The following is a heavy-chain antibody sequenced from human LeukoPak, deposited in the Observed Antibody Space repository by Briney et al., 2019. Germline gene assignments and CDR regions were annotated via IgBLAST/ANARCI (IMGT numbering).Heavy chain of an antibody. V-gene: IGHV3-23*01. Sequence: GGSLRLSCAASGFTFSSYAMSWVRQAPGKGLEWFSLISGSGGSTDYADSVKGRFTISRDNSKNTLYLQMNSLRAEDTAVYYCAKGLERWLQSPFDYWGQGTLVTVSS. CDR3: AKGLERWLQSPFDY. CDR1: GFTFSSYA. D-gene: IGHD5-24*01. CDR2: ISGSGGST. J-gene: IGHJ4*02.